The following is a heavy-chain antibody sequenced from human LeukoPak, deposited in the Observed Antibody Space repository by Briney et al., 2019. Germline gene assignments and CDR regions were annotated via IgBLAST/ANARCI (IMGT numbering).Heavy chain of an antibody. CDR2: IYYSGST. D-gene: IGHD3-16*01. CDR3: ARLITAFQAFDS. V-gene: IGHV4-39*01. CDR1: GGSISSSSYF. Sequence: SETLSLTCTVSGGSISSSSYFWAWIRQPPGKGLEWIGSIYYSGSTYYNPSHNSRVTISVDTSKSQFSLNLSSVTAADTAVYYCARLITAFQAFDSWGQGTLVTVSS. J-gene: IGHJ4*02.